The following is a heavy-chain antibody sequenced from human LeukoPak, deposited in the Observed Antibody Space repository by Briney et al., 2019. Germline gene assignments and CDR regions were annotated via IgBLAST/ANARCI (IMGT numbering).Heavy chain of an antibody. V-gene: IGHV1-69*05. D-gene: IGHD3-3*01. J-gene: IGHJ4*02. CDR3: ARSENYDFWSGDAFDY. CDR1: GGTFSSYA. Sequence: SVKVSCKASGGTFSSYAISWVRQAPGQGLEWMGRIIPIFGTANYAQKFQGRVTITTDESTSTAYMELSSLRSEDTAVYYCARSENYDFWSGDAFDYWGQGTQVTVSS. CDR2: IIPIFGTA.